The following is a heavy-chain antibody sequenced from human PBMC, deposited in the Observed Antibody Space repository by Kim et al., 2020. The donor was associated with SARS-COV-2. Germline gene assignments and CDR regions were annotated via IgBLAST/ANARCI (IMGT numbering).Heavy chain of an antibody. Sequence: ASVKVSCKASGYTFTSYGISWVRQAPGQGLEWMGWISAYNGNTNYAQKLQGRVTMTTDTSTSTAYMERRSLRSDDTAVYYCACDYWGGDCYVYSYSYGMDCSGPGTTVTVSS. V-gene: IGHV1-18*04. D-gene: IGHD2-21*02. CDR1: GYTFTSYG. CDR2: ISAYNGNT. J-gene: IGHJ6*02. CDR3: ACDYWGGDCYVYSYSYGMDC.